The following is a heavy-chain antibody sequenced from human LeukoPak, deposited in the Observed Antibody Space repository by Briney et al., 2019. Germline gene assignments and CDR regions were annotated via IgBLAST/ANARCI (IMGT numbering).Heavy chain of an antibody. D-gene: IGHD3-22*01. Sequence: SETPSLTCTVSGGSISSGGYYWSWIRQHPGKGLEWIGYIYDSGSTYYNPSFKSRVTIPVDTSKNQFSLKLSSVTAADTAVYYCARAEYDSSGYYLDYWGQGTLVTVSS. CDR3: ARAEYDSSGYYLDY. CDR1: GGSISSGGYY. CDR2: IYDSGST. V-gene: IGHV4-31*03. J-gene: IGHJ4*02.